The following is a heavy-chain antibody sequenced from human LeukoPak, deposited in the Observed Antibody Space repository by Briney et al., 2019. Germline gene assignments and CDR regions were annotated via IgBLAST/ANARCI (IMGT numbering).Heavy chain of an antibody. CDR2: IYYSGST. Sequence: SETLSLTCTVSGGSISSYYWSWIRQPPGKGLEWIGYIYYSGSTNYNPSLKSRVTISVDTSKNQFSLKLSSVTAADTAVYYCASLYYDILTGDAFDIWGQGTMDTVSS. CDR3: ASLYYDILTGDAFDI. V-gene: IGHV4-59*08. CDR1: GGSISSYY. D-gene: IGHD3-9*01. J-gene: IGHJ3*02.